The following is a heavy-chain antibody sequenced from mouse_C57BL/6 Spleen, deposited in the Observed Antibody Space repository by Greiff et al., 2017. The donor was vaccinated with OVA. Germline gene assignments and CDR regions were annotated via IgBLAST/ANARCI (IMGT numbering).Heavy chain of an antibody. CDR1: GYAFSSYW. Sequence: VQLQQSGAELVQPGASVKISCKASGYAFSSYWMNWVQQRPGKGLEWIGQIYPGDGDTNYNGKFKGKATLTTDKSSSTAYMQLSSLTSEDSAVYFCARSRTTVVAKDYWGQGTTLTVSS. D-gene: IGHD1-1*01. CDR3: ARSRTTVVAKDY. CDR2: IYPGDGDT. V-gene: IGHV1-80*01. J-gene: IGHJ2*01.